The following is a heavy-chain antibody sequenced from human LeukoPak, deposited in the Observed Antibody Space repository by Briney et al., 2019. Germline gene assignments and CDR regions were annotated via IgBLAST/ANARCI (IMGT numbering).Heavy chain of an antibody. J-gene: IGHJ6*02. CDR2: INHSGST. V-gene: IGHV4-34*01. Sequence: SETLSLTCAVYGGSFSGCYWSWIRQPPGKGLEWIGEINHSGSTNYNPSLKSRVTISVDTSKNQFSLKLSSVTAADTAVYYCARSRANWVPYYYGMDVWGQGTTVTVSS. CDR3: ARSRANWVPYYYGMDV. D-gene: IGHD7-27*01. CDR1: GGSFSGCY.